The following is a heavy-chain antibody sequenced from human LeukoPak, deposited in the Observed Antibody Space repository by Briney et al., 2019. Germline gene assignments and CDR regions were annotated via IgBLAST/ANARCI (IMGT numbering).Heavy chain of an antibody. CDR1: GGSISSYY. Sequence: SETLSLTCTVSGGSISSYYWSWIRQPPGKGLEWIGYIYYSGSTNYNPSLKSRVTISVDTSKNQFSLKLSSVTAADTAVYYCARAQGAGYYYDSSGYYPYYYYYYMDVWGKGTTVTISS. CDR3: ARAQGAGYYYDSSGYYPYYYYYYMDV. CDR2: IYYSGST. D-gene: IGHD3-22*01. V-gene: IGHV4-59*01. J-gene: IGHJ6*03.